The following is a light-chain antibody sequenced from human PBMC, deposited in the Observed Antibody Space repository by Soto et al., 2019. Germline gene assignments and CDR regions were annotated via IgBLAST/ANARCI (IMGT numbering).Light chain of an antibody. CDR1: QSVSSY. CDR3: QQRSNWPFT. J-gene: IGKJ2*01. Sequence: EIVLTQSPATLSLSPGERATLSCRASQSVSSYLAWYQQKPGQAPRLLIYDVSNRATGIPARFSVSGCGTDFTLTISSLEPEDVAFYYCQQRSNWPFTFGQGTKLEIK. CDR2: DVS. V-gene: IGKV3-11*01.